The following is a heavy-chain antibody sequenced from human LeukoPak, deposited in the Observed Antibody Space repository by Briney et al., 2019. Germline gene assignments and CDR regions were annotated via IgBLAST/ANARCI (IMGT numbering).Heavy chain of an antibody. D-gene: IGHD2-2*03. CDR1: GFTFSDYY. CDR3: AKAVRGYLWYFDY. CDR2: ISSSGSTI. J-gene: IGHJ4*02. V-gene: IGHV3-11*01. Sequence: GGSLRLSCAASGFTFSDYYMSWIRQAPGKGLEWVSYISSSGSTIYYADSVKGRFTISRDNSKNTLYLQMNSLRADDTAVYFCAKAVRGYLWYFDYWGQGTLVSVSS.